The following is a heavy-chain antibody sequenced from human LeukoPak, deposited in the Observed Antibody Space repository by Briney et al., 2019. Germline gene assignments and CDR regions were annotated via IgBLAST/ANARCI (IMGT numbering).Heavy chain of an antibody. D-gene: IGHD1-26*01. Sequence: PSETLSLTCAVYGGSFSGYYWSWIRQSPGKGLEWIGEINHSGSTNNNPSLKSRVSISVEMSKNQFSLKLSSVTAADTAVYYCARGVRRNYYVHNWFDPWGQGTLVTVSS. CDR3: ARGVRRNYYVHNWFDP. CDR1: GGSFSGYY. CDR2: INHSGST. V-gene: IGHV4-34*01. J-gene: IGHJ5*02.